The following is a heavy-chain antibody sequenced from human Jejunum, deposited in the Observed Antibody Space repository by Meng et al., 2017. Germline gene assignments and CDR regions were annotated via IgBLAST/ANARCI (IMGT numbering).Heavy chain of an antibody. V-gene: IGHV6-1*01. CDR2: TYYRSKYYN. CDR3: ARDWGDVRGGFDF. D-gene: IGHD3-10*02. J-gene: IGHJ4*02. Sequence: QVTLQQTVHGLVNPPQTLSLPCAISGDMSSSNSAAWNWIRQSPSRGLEWLGRTYYRSKYYNDYALSVKSRITINPDTSKNQFSLQLSSVTPEDTAIYYCARDWGDVRGGFDFWGQGTLVTVSS. CDR1: GDMSSSNSAA.